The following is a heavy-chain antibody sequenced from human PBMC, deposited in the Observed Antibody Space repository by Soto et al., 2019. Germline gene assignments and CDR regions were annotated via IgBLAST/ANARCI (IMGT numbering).Heavy chain of an antibody. V-gene: IGHV4-4*02. D-gene: IGHD3-10*01. CDR2: IYHSGST. CDR1: GGSLSSSNC. J-gene: IGHJ4*02. Sequence: QVQLQESGPGLVKPSGTLSLTCAVSGGSLSSSNCWWWVRPPPGKGLELIGEIYHSGSTNYNPSLKSRFTMSVDKSKHQFSLKLSAVTAADTAVYYCATSNYYGSGSYYKPFDYWGQGTLVTVSS. CDR3: ATSNYYGSGSYYKPFDY.